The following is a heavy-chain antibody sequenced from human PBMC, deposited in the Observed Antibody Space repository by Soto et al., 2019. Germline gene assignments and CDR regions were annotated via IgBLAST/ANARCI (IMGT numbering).Heavy chain of an antibody. Sequence: GGSLRLSCAASGFTFSSYWMHWVRQAPGKGLVWVSRINSDGSSTSYADSVKGRFTISRDNAKNTLYLQMNSLRAEDTAVYYCARDQGLSGSGSSTAFDIWGQGTMVTVSS. CDR3: ARDQGLSGSGSSTAFDI. J-gene: IGHJ3*02. CDR2: INSDGSST. CDR1: GFTFSSYW. V-gene: IGHV3-74*01. D-gene: IGHD3-10*01.